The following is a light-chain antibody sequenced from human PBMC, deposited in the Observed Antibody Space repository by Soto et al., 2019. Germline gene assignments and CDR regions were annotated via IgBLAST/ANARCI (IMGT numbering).Light chain of an antibody. V-gene: IGLV6-57*04. Sequence: NFMLTQPHSVSESPGKTVTISCTRSSGSIASDYVQWYQQRPGSAPTTVIYEHNQRPSGVPDRFAGSIDSSSNSASRTSSGLNTEDEADFYCQSYDYSNHDVIFGGGTQLTVL. CDR1: SGSIASDY. CDR2: EHN. CDR3: QSYDYSNHDVI. J-gene: IGLJ2*01.